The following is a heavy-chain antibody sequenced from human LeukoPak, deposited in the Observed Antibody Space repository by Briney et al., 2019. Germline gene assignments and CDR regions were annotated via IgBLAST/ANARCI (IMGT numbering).Heavy chain of an antibody. J-gene: IGHJ4*02. V-gene: IGHV1-18*01. CDR3: ARSPVVAATPTPPNYYFDY. CDR2: ISSNSDNT. Sequence: GASVKVSCKATGYTFTSYGISWVRQAPGQGLEWMGWISSNSDNTNYAQKLQGRVTMTTDTSTSTAYMELRSLRSDDTAVYYCARSPVVAATPTPPNYYFDYWGQGTLVTVSS. D-gene: IGHD2-15*01. CDR1: GYTFTSYG.